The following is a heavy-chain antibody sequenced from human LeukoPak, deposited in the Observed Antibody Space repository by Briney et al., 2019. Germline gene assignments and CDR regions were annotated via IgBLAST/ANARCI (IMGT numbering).Heavy chain of an antibody. J-gene: IGHJ4*02. CDR3: ARDLRASDH. V-gene: IGHV4-34*01. Sequence: PSETLSLTCAVYGGSFSGYYWSWIRQPPGKGLEWIGEINHSGSTNYNPSLKSRVTISVDTSKNQFSLKLSSVTAADTAVYYCARDLRASDHWGQGTLVTVSS. CDR1: GGSFSGYY. CDR2: INHSGST.